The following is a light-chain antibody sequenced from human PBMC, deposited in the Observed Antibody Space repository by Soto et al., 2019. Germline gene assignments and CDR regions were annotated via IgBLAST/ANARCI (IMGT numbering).Light chain of an antibody. CDR2: KAS. CDR3: QQYHSYPYT. J-gene: IGKJ2*01. Sequence: DIQMTQSPSTLSASVGDRVTITCRASQSISSWLAWYQQKPGKAPTLLIYKASSLESGVPSRFSGSGSGTEFTLTISSLQPADFATYYCQQYHSYPYTFGQGTKLEIK. CDR1: QSISSW. V-gene: IGKV1-5*03.